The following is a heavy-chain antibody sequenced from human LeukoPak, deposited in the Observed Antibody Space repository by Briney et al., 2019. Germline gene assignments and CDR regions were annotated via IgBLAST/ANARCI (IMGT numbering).Heavy chain of an antibody. Sequence: SETLSLTCTVSGGSISSSSYYWSWIRQPPGKGLEWIGEINHSGSTNYNPSLKSRVTISVDTSKNQFSLKLSSVTAADTAVYYCARPRSSGYYGRYFDYWGQGTLVTVSS. CDR1: GGSISSSSYY. D-gene: IGHD3-22*01. V-gene: IGHV4-39*07. J-gene: IGHJ4*02. CDR3: ARPRSSGYYGRYFDY. CDR2: INHSGST.